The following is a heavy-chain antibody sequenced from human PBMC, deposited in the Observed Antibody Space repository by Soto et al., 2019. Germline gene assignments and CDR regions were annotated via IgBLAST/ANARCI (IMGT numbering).Heavy chain of an antibody. CDR1: GFTFSAYG. Sequence: QVQLVESGGGVVQPGRSLRLSCAASGFTFSAYGIHWVRQAPGKGLEWVATISFDSRDKLFVDSMNGRLSISRENSRNTVYLQMESLRAEDTAVYHCARVCGGDCGKAFEVWGQGTVVAVSS. D-gene: IGHD2-21*02. CDR2: ISFDSRDK. CDR3: ARVCGGDCGKAFEV. J-gene: IGHJ3*01. V-gene: IGHV3-33*05.